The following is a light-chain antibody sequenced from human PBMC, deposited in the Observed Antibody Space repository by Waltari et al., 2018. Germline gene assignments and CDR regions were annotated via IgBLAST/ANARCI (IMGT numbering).Light chain of an antibody. CDR1: SSDVGTYKY. CDR3: SSYTSSTTLLV. V-gene: IGLV2-14*03. Sequence: QSALTQPASVSGSPGQSITISCIGTSSDVGTYKYVSWYQRHPGKAPKLLIYDVSHRPSGVSNRFAGSKSGNTASLTISGLQAEDGADYYCSSYTSSTTLLVFGTGTKVTVL. J-gene: IGLJ1*01. CDR2: DVS.